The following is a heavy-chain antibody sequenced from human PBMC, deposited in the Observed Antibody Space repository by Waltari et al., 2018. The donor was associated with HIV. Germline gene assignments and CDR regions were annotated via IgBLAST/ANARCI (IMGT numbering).Heavy chain of an antibody. CDR2: INPNSGDT. CDR1: GYTFTGYY. D-gene: IGHD3-10*01. J-gene: IGHJ4*02. Sequence: QVQLVQSGAEVKSPGDSVKVSCKASGYTFTGYYIHWVRQAPGQGLEWVGWINPNSGDTNYAQKFQGRVSMTRDTSINTVYRELSRLTSDDTAVYYCTRVGVGSGTYYFPGGYWGQGTLVTVSS. V-gene: IGHV1-2*02. CDR3: TRVGVGSGTYYFPGGY.